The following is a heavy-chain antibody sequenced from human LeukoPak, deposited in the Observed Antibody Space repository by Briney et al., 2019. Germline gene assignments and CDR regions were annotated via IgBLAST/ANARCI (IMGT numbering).Heavy chain of an antibody. CDR2: ISDRGGSA. CDR3: AKRGVVIRVILVGFHKEAYYFES. CDR1: GITLSNYG. J-gene: IGHJ4*02. V-gene: IGHV3-23*01. D-gene: IGHD3/OR15-3a*01. Sequence: GGSLRLSCAVSGITLSNYGMSWVRQAPGKGLEWVAGISDRGGSAKYADSVKGRFTICRDHPKNTLYLQMNSLREADTAVYFCAKRGVVIRVILVGFHKEAYYFESWGQGALVTVSS.